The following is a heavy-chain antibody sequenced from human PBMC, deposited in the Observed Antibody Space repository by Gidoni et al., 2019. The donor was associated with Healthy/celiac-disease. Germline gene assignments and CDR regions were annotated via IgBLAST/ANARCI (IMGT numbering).Heavy chain of an antibody. J-gene: IGHJ4*02. Sequence: QVQLVESGGGLVKPGGSLRLSCAAAGFTFLAYSMSWIRQAPGKGLEWVSYISSSGSTIYYAGSVKGRFTISRDNAKNSLYLQMNSLRAEDTAVYYCAREMLCCTNGVCWGCYFDYWGQGTLVTVSS. CDR2: ISSSGSTI. D-gene: IGHD2-8*01. CDR1: GFTFLAYS. V-gene: IGHV3-11*01. CDR3: AREMLCCTNGVCWGCYFDY.